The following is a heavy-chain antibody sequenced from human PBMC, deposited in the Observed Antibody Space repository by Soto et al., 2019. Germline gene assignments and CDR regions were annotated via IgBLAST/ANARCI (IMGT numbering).Heavy chain of an antibody. D-gene: IGHD6-6*01. CDR1: GFTFSDYG. J-gene: IGHJ4*02. CDR3: AKEMYPRTVLDSSSPWGDY. CDR2: MSYAGTYK. V-gene: IGHV3-30*18. Sequence: QVQLVESGGGVVQPGRSLRLSCAVSGFTFSDYGMHWVRQAPGKGLEWVADMSYAGTYKYYADSVKGRFTISRDLSGNTLFLQMNSLRLEDTAVYFCAKEMYPRTVLDSSSPWGDYWGQGTLVTVSS.